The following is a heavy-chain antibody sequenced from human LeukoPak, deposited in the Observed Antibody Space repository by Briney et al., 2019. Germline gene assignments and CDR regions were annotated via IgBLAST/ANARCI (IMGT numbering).Heavy chain of an antibody. Sequence: SETLSLTCAVYGGSFSGYYWSWIRQTPEKGLEWIGSINYSGSTYYNPSLKSRVTISVDTSKNYFSLRLTSVTAADTAVYYCARRILWFGELLKEPTYWFDPWGQGTLVIVSS. V-gene: IGHV4-34*01. CDR1: GGSFSGYY. CDR3: ARRILWFGELLKEPTYWFDP. D-gene: IGHD3-10*01. J-gene: IGHJ5*02. CDR2: INYSGST.